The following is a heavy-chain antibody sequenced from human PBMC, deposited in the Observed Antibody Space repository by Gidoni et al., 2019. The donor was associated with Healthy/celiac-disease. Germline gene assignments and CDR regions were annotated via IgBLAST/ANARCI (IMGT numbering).Heavy chain of an antibody. CDR3: ASRRMTTVTPPNAFDI. J-gene: IGHJ3*02. V-gene: IGHV4-39*01. D-gene: IGHD4-17*01. CDR2: IYYSGST. Sequence: QLQLQESGPGLVKPSETLSLTCTVSGGSLSSSSYYWGWIRQPPGKGLEWSVSIYYSGSTYYNPYLKRRVTISVDTSKNQFSLKLSSVTAADTAVYYGASRRMTTVTPPNAFDIWGQGTMVTVAS. CDR1: GGSLSSSSYY.